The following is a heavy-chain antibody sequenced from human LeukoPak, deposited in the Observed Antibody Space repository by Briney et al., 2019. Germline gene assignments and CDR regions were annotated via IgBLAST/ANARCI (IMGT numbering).Heavy chain of an antibody. CDR1: GYTFTSYG. D-gene: IGHD2-2*02. Sequence: ASVKVSCKASGYTFTSYGISWVRQAPGQGLEWMGWISAYNGNTNYAQKLQGRVTMTTDTSTSTAYMELRSLRSDDTAVYYCARVVVPAAIPYYYYYMDVWGKGTTVTVSS. CDR2: ISAYNGNT. CDR3: ARVVVPAAIPYYYYYMDV. J-gene: IGHJ6*03. V-gene: IGHV1-18*01.